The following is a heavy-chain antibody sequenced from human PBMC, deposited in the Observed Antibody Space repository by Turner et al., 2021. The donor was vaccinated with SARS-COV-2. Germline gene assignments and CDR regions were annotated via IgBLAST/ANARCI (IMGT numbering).Heavy chain of an antibody. CDR1: GYTLTEFS. V-gene: IGHV1-24*01. CDR2: VDPEDGET. D-gene: IGHD2-2*01. Sequence: QVQLVQSGAEVQKPGASVEVSCKISGYTLTEFSMYWVLQAPGKGLEWMGGVDPEDGETMYAKNFKGRVTMTEETSTDTAYMELSSLRSEDSAVYFCATGYQLRVYWLDPWGQGTLVTVSS. J-gene: IGHJ5*02. CDR3: ATGYQLRVYWLDP.